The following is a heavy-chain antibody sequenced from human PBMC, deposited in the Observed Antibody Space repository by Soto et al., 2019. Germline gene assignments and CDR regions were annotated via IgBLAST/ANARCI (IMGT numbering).Heavy chain of an antibody. V-gene: IGHV3-33*01. D-gene: IGHD3-16*01. Sequence: PGGSLRLSCAASGFTFSSYGMHWVRQAPGKGLEWVAVIWYDGSNKYYADSVKGRFTIARDNSKNTLYLQMNSLRAEDTAVYYCARGFGGRGSTGVGYWGQGTLVTVSS. CDR3: ARGFGGRGSTGVGY. J-gene: IGHJ4*02. CDR1: GFTFSSYG. CDR2: IWYDGSNK.